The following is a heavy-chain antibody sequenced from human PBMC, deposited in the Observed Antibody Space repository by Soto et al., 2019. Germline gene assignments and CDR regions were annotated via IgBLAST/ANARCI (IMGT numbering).Heavy chain of an antibody. CDR3: ATVEMATIGGYYYGMDV. D-gene: IGHD2-15*01. Sequence: PGGSLRLSCAASGFTFSSYWMSWVRQAPGKGLEWVANIKQDGSEKYYVDSVKGRFTISRDNAKNSLYLQMNSLRAEDTAVYYCATVEMATIGGYYYGMDVWGQGTTVTVSS. V-gene: IGHV3-7*01. CDR1: GFTFSSYW. CDR2: IKQDGSEK. J-gene: IGHJ6*02.